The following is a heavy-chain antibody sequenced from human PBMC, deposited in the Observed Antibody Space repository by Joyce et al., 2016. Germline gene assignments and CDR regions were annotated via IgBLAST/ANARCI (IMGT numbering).Heavy chain of an antibody. J-gene: IGHJ4*02. CDR1: GGIIFDENS. CDR3: ARGYFDS. Sequence: DVQLVESGEGLVQPGGSLRLSCTSSGGIIFDENSIHWVRQAPGKRLEYVSGISGDGSRIHYADSVRGRFTISRDNSKHIAHLQMGSLRTEDMAVYYCARGYFDSWGQGLMVTVAS. V-gene: IGHV3-64*02. CDR2: ISGDGSRI.